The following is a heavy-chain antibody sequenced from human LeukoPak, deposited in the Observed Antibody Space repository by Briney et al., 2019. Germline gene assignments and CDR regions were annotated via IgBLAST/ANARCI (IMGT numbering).Heavy chain of an antibody. Sequence: GGSLRLSCDASGFTFSSYSMNWVRQAPGKGLEWVSYISSSGSTIYYADSVKGRFTISRDNAKNSLYLQMNSLRAEDTAVYYCAELGITMIGGVWGKGTTVTISS. D-gene: IGHD3-10*02. J-gene: IGHJ6*04. CDR3: AELGITMIGGV. V-gene: IGHV3-48*04. CDR1: GFTFSSYS. CDR2: ISSSGSTI.